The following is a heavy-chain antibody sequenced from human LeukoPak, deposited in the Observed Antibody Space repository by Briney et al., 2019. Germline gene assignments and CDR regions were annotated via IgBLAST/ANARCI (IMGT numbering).Heavy chain of an antibody. D-gene: IGHD1-26*01. CDR1: GFTFSSYA. CDR2: ISYDGSNK. J-gene: IGHJ3*02. Sequence: GRSLRLCCAASGFTFSSYAMHWVRQAPGKGLEWVAVISYDGSNKYYADSVKGRFTISRDNSKNTLYLQMNSLRAEDTAVYYCARPMGADGAFDIWGQGTMVTVSS. V-gene: IGHV3-30-3*01. CDR3: ARPMGADGAFDI.